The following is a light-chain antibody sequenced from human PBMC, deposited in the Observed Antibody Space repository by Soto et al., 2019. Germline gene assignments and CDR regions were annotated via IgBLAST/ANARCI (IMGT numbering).Light chain of an antibody. CDR3: QQYNKWPRT. CDR2: DVS. J-gene: IGKJ1*01. Sequence: EIVLTQSPATLSLSPGERATLSCRASQSVSSYLAWYQQKPGQAPRLLMYDVSTRATGIPDRFSGSGSGTEFTLTISSLQSEDFAVYYCQQYNKWPRTFGQGTKVDIK. CDR1: QSVSSY. V-gene: IGKV3-15*01.